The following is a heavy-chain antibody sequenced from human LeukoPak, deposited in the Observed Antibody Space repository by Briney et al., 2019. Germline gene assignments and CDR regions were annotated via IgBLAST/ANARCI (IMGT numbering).Heavy chain of an antibody. Sequence: PSETLSLTCTVSGGSISSSSYYWGWIRQPPGKGLEWIGSIYYSGSTYYNPSLKSRVTISVDTSKNQFSLKLSSVTAADTAVYYCARVGSGSYFRTSYYYYYMDVWGKGTTVTVSS. CDR1: GGSISSSSYY. CDR3: ARVGSGSYFRTSYYYYYMDV. V-gene: IGHV4-39*07. CDR2: IYYSGST. J-gene: IGHJ6*03. D-gene: IGHD1-26*01.